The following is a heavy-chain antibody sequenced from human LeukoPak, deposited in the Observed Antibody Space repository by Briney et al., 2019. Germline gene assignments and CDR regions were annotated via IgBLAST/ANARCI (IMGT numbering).Heavy chain of an antibody. CDR1: GFTFSNYD. V-gene: IGHV3-33*01. J-gene: IGHJ4*02. Sequence: AGGSLRLSCAASGFTFSNYDMHWVRQAPGKGLEWVAVIWFDGSNKFYADSVKGRFTISRDNSKNTLYLHMNSLGAEDTAVYYCASSAGALIDCWGQGTLVIVSS. CDR2: IWFDGSNK. CDR3: ASSAGALIDC. D-gene: IGHD6-19*01.